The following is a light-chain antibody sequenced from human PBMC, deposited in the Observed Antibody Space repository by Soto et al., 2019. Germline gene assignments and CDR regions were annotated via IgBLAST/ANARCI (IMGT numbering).Light chain of an antibody. J-gene: IGKJ1*01. Sequence: EIVLTQSPGTLSLSPEERATLSCRASQSVSSSYLAWYQQKPGQAPRLLIYGASSRATGIPDRFSGSGSGTDFTLTISRLEPEDFAVYYCQQRSNWPTWTFGQGTKVDIK. CDR3: QQRSNWPTWT. CDR1: QSVSSSY. V-gene: IGKV3D-20*02. CDR2: GAS.